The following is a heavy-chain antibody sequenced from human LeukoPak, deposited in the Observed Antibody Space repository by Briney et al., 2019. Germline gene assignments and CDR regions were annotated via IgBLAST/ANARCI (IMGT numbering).Heavy chain of an antibody. D-gene: IGHD3-22*01. Sequence: PSETLSLTCTVSGGSISSYYWSWIWQPAGKGLEWIGRIYTSGSTNYNPSLKSRVTMSVDTSKNQFSLKLSSVTAADTAVYYCARESYYDSSGYRDHAFDIWGQGTMVTVSS. V-gene: IGHV4-4*07. CDR1: GGSISSYY. CDR3: ARESYYDSSGYRDHAFDI. J-gene: IGHJ3*02. CDR2: IYTSGST.